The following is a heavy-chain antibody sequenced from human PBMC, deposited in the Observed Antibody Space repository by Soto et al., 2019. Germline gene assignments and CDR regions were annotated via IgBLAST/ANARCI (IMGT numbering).Heavy chain of an antibody. CDR3: ARRGYYAISAFDI. V-gene: IGHV4-39*01. Sequence: SETLSLTCTVSGGSISSSYYWGWVRQPPGKGLECIGSMFYSGSTYYNPSLKSRVTISVDTSKNQFSLKLSSVTAADAAVYYCARRGYYAISAFDIWGQGTMVTVSS. CDR2: MFYSGST. D-gene: IGHD2-8*01. CDR1: GGSISSSYY. J-gene: IGHJ3*02.